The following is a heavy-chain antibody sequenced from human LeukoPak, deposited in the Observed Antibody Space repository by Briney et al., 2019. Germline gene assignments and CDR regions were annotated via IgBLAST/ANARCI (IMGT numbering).Heavy chain of an antibody. D-gene: IGHD5-18*01. CDR3: ARDRDSYGSYYFDY. CDR2: IKQDGSEK. Sequence: GGSLRLSCAASGFTFSSYWMSWVRQAPGKGLEWVANIKQDGSEKYYVDSVKGRFTISRDNAKNSLYLQMNSLRAEDTAVYYCARDRDSYGSYYFDYWGQGTLVTVSS. V-gene: IGHV3-7*03. J-gene: IGHJ4*02. CDR1: GFTFSSYW.